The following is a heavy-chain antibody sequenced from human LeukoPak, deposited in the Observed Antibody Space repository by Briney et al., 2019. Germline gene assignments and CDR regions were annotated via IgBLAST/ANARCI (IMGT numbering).Heavy chain of an antibody. J-gene: IGHJ4*02. Sequence: GGSLRLPCAASGLTFSSYGMHWVRQAPGKGLEWVAVISYDGSNKYYADSVKGRFTISRDNSKNTLYLQMNSLRAEDAAVYYCAKDRIAAAGVYYFDYWGQGTLVTVSS. D-gene: IGHD6-13*01. CDR2: ISYDGSNK. CDR3: AKDRIAAAGVYYFDY. V-gene: IGHV3-30*18. CDR1: GLTFSSYG.